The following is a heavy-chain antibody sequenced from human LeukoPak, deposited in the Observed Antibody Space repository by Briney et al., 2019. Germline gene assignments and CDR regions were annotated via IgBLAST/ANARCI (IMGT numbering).Heavy chain of an antibody. V-gene: IGHV1-2*02. D-gene: IGHD6-13*01. CDR2: INPNSGGT. CDR3: ARWVESGSSWYPWFDP. CDR1: GYTFTGYY. J-gene: IGHJ5*02. Sequence: ASVKVSCKASGYTFTGYYMHWVRQAPGQGLEWMGWINPNSGGTNYAQKFQGRVTMTRDTSISTAYMELSRLRSDDTAVYYCARWVESGSSWYPWFDPWGQGTLVTVSS.